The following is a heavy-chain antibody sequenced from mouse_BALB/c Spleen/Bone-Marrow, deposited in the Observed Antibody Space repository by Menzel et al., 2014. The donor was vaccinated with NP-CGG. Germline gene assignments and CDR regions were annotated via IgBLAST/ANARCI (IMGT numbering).Heavy chain of an antibody. Sequence: EVMLVESGGGLVQPGGSLKLSCAASGFDFSGFWMGWVRQAPGKGLEWIGEINPDSSTINYTPSLKDRFIISRDNAKNTLYLQMSKVRSEDTALYYCARLGYHGGFAYWGQGTLVTVSA. CDR3: ARLGYHGGFAY. CDR1: GFDFSGFW. J-gene: IGHJ3*01. D-gene: IGHD2-2*01. CDR2: INPDSSTI. V-gene: IGHV4-1*02.